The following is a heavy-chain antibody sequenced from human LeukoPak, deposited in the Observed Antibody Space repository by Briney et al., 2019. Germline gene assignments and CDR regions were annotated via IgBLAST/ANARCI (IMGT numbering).Heavy chain of an antibody. V-gene: IGHV3-7*03. J-gene: IGHJ4*02. CDR1: GFTFSSYS. CDR3: VRDGYNQNRFDY. Sequence: GGSLRLSCAASGFTFSSYSMNWVRQAPGKGLEWVANIKEDGSLTYYLDSVRGRFSISRDTTKKSLYLQMNSLRVEDTAVYFCVRDGYNQNRFDYWGQGTLITVSS. CDR2: IKEDGSLT. D-gene: IGHD5-24*01.